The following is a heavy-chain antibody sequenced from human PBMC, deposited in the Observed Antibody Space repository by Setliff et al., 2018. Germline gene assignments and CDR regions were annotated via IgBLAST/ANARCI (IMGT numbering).Heavy chain of an antibody. D-gene: IGHD3-16*01. Sequence: SETLSLTCAVYGGSFSTYYWIWIRQPPGKGLEWIGEINHSGSTNYNPSLKSRVTISVDKTKNQFSLKLSSVTAADTGVYYCARGLVDERTAYPYAEYFQYWGDGTLVTVSS. V-gene: IGHV4-34*01. CDR2: INHSGST. CDR3: ARGLVDERTAYPYAEYFQY. CDR1: GGSFSTYY. J-gene: IGHJ4*01.